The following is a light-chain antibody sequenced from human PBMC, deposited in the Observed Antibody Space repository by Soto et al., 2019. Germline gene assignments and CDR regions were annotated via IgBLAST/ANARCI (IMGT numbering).Light chain of an antibody. CDR3: QQYDNWPHT. J-gene: IGKJ2*01. V-gene: IGKV3D-15*01. CDR2: AAS. CDR1: QSVSSV. Sequence: EIVMTQSPATLAVSPGEIATLSCRASQSVSSVAWDQQKPGQTPKLLIYAASTRATGMPARVSGSGSVTDFTLPISSLQSEDFAVYYCQQYDNWPHTFGQGNTLEIK.